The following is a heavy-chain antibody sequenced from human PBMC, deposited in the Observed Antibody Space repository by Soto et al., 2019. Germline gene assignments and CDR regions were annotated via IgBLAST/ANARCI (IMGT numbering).Heavy chain of an antibody. CDR1: GYTITSYA. CDR2: INAGNGNT. CDR3: ARSSGYYLIDY. J-gene: IGHJ4*02. D-gene: IGHD3-22*01. V-gene: IGHV1-3*01. Sequence: QVQLVQSGAEVKKPGASVKVSCKASGYTITSYAMHWVRQAPGQRLEWMGWINAGNGNTKYSQKFQGRVTITRDTSASTAYMELSSLRSEDTAVYYCARSSGYYLIDYWGQGTLVTVSS.